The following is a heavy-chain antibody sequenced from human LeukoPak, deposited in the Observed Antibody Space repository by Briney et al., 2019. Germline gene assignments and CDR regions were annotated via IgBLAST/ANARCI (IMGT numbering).Heavy chain of an antibody. Sequence: SETLPLTCTVSGGSISSGGYYWSWIRQPPGKGLEWIGYIYHSGSTYYNPSLKSRVTISVDRSKNQFSLKLSSVTAADTAVYYCARESSSSAGYYYYYYMDVWGKGTTVTVSS. CDR3: ARESSSSAGYYYYYYMDV. CDR1: GGSISSGGYY. V-gene: IGHV4-30-2*01. D-gene: IGHD6-6*01. J-gene: IGHJ6*03. CDR2: IYHSGST.